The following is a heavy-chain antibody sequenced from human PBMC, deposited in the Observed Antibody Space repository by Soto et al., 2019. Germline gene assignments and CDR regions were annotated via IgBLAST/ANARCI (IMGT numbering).Heavy chain of an antibody. CDR1: VSTFSNYD. V-gene: IGHV3-13*01. Sequence: GGSLRLCCAASVSTFSNYDMHWVRQAPGEGLEWVSGIGAASDTYYPVSVQGRFTVSRDNAKKSLYLQMNSLRAEDTAVYYCAKLATSTVTTSYWGQGTLVTVSS. CDR3: AKLATSTVTTSY. J-gene: IGHJ4*02. D-gene: IGHD4-17*01. CDR2: IGAASDT.